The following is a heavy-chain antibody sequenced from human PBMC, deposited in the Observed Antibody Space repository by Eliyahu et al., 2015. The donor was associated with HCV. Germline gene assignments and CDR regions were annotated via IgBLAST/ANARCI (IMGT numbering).Heavy chain of an antibody. J-gene: IGHJ3*02. V-gene: IGHV3-23*01. CDR1: IXLXHLG. Sequence: EVQLLESGGGLGTAWGVPEXLLCSLWIXLXHLGLTWVRPAPGKGGEWVSTLSGSGAATYYADFVKGRITISRDNSKNTVYLQMNSLRAEDTAVYYCAKRRLSSGWYGGAFDIWGQGTMVTVSS. CDR3: AKRRLSSGWYGGAFDI. CDR2: LSGSGAAT. D-gene: IGHD6-19*01.